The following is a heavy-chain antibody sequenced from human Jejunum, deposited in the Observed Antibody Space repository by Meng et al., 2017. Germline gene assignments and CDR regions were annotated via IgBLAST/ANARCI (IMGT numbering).Heavy chain of an antibody. CDR2: ISRSSSYI. D-gene: IGHD2-2*01. Sequence: GGSLRLSCAASGFTFSSFAMNWVRQAPGKGLEWVSSISRSSSYIYYTDSVKGRFTVSRDNAKNLLFLHMNSLRADDTAVYFCARGEWELPDDYWGQGTLVTVSS. CDR1: GFTFSSFA. CDR3: ARGEWELPDDY. V-gene: IGHV3-21*01. J-gene: IGHJ4*02.